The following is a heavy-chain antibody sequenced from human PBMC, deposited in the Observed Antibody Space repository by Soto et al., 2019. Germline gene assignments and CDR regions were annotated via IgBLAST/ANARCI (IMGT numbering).Heavy chain of an antibody. D-gene: IGHD1-26*01. Sequence: GASVKVSCKASGYTFTSYDINWVRQATGQGLEWMGWMNPNSGNTAYAQKFQGRVTMTRNTSLSTAYMELSSLRSDDTAVYYCARDLGGQIVDYWGQGTLVTVSS. J-gene: IGHJ4*02. CDR2: MNPNSGNT. V-gene: IGHV1-8*01. CDR1: GYTFTSYD. CDR3: ARDLGGQIVDY.